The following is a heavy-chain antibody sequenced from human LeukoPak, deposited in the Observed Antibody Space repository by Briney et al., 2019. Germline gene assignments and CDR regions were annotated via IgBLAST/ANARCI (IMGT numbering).Heavy chain of an antibody. CDR2: IIPIFGTA. CDR1: GGTFSSYA. Sequence: GASVKVSCKASGGTFSSYAISWVRQAPGQGLEWLGGIIPIFGTANYAQKFQGRVTITADESTSTAYMELSSLRSEDTAVYYCARGGATTFSRFDYWGQGTLVTVSS. CDR3: ARGGATTFSRFDY. V-gene: IGHV1-69*13. J-gene: IGHJ4*02. D-gene: IGHD1-26*01.